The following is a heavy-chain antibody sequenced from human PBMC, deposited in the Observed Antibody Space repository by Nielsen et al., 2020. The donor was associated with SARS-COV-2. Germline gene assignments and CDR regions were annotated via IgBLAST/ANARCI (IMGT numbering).Heavy chain of an antibody. CDR3: ARDYEMGRNYYYYGMDV. V-gene: IGHV3-21*01. D-gene: IGHD5-24*01. Sequence: GESLKISCAASGFTFYSYAMTWVRQAPGKGLEWVSSIYSSGGYIYYADSVRGRFTISRDNAKNSLYLQMDSLRAEDTAVYYCARDYEMGRNYYYYGMDVWGQGTTVTVSS. CDR2: IYSSGGYI. J-gene: IGHJ6*02. CDR1: GFTFYSYA.